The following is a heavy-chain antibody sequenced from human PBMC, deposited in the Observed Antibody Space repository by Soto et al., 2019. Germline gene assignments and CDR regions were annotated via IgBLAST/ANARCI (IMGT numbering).Heavy chain of an antibody. CDR2: IKSKAAGGTT. V-gene: IGHV3-15*07. D-gene: IGHD6-19*01. CDR1: GFTFSEAW. Sequence: EVQLVESGGGLVKPGGSLRLSCAASGFTFSEAWMNWVRQAPGKGVEWVGRIKSKAAGGTTDYVAPVKGRFTISRDDSTNTLFLQMNSLKTDDTAVYYCTTDSPVAGGGPLWGQGTLVTVSS. CDR3: TTDSPVAGGGPL. J-gene: IGHJ4*02.